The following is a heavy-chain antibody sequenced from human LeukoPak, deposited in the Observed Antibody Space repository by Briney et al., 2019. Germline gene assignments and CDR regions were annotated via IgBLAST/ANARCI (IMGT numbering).Heavy chain of an antibody. CDR3: ARGPYYYDSSGYYYPYYFDY. Sequence: GASVKVSCKASGYTFTSYYIHWVRQAPGQGLEWMAIINPSGGVTRYAQKFQGRVSVTRDTSTSTVYMDLRSLRSDDTAVYYCARGPYYYDSSGYYYPYYFDYWGQGTLVTVSS. J-gene: IGHJ4*02. D-gene: IGHD3-22*01. V-gene: IGHV1-46*01. CDR2: INPSGGVT. CDR1: GYTFTSYY.